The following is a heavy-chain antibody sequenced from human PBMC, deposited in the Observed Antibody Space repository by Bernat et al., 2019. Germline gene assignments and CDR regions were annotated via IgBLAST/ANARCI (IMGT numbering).Heavy chain of an antibody. Sequence: EVQLVESGGGLVKPGGSLRLSCAASGFTFSSYSMNWVRQAPGKGLEWVSSISSSSSYIYYADSVKGRFTISRDNAKNSLYLQMNSLRAEDTAVYYCARVGPSSSWYNTKLLLYYYGMDVWGQGTTVTVSS. CDR3: ARVGPSSSWYNTKLLLYYYGMDV. CDR2: ISSSSSYI. D-gene: IGHD6-13*01. J-gene: IGHJ6*02. V-gene: IGHV3-21*01. CDR1: GFTFSSYS.